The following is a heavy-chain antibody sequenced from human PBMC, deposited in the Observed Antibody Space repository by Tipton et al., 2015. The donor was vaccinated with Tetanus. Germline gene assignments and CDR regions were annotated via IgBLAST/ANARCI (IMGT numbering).Heavy chain of an antibody. CDR1: GGSISSGDYY. J-gene: IGHJ4*02. V-gene: IGHV4-30-4*01. CDR3: ARARLLEWLSDFDY. D-gene: IGHD3-3*01. CDR2: IYYSGST. Sequence: TLSLTCTVSGGSISSGDYYWSWIRQPPGKGLEWIGYIYYSGSTYYNPSLKSRVTISVDTSKTQFSLKLSSVTAADTAVYYCARARLLEWLSDFDYWGQGTLVTVSS.